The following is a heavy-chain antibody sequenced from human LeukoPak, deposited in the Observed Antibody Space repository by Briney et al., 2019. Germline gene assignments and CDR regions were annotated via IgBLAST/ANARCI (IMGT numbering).Heavy chain of an antibody. CDR3: AKRNTMVRGGPCFDY. Sequence: GGSLRLSCAASGFTFSNYAMSWVRQAPGKGLEWVSSISGSGGSTYYADSVKGRFTISRDNSKSTLYLQMNDLRPDDTAIYYCAKRNTMVRGGPCFDYWGQGLLVTVSS. D-gene: IGHD3-10*01. CDR2: ISGSGGST. J-gene: IGHJ4*02. V-gene: IGHV3-23*01. CDR1: GFTFSNYA.